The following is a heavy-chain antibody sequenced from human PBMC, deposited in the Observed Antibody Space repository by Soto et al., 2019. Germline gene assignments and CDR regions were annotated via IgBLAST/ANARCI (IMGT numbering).Heavy chain of an antibody. CDR1: GYTFTRHW. Sequence: PWESLKMSSNGSGYTFTRHWITWVRQMPWKGLEWMGIVYPGYSDTTYSPSFQGQVTISVDKSINTAYLQWSTLTASDTAMYYCARGGSSDSSNYLNWFDPWGQGTLVTVSS. CDR3: ARGGSSDSSNYLNWFDP. J-gene: IGHJ5*02. V-gene: IGHV5-51*01. CDR2: VYPGYSDT. D-gene: IGHD3-22*01.